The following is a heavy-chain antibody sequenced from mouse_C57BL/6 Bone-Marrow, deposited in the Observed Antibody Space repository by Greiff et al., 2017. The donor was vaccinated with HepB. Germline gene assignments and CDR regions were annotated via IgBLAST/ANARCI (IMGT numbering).Heavy chain of an antibody. CDR3: ARSGGLLWSGDYYAMDY. CDR1: GYNFTDHT. V-gene: IGHV1-78*01. J-gene: IGHJ4*01. Sequence: VQLQQSDAELVKPGASVKISCKVSGYNFTDHTIHWMKQRPEQGLEWIGYIYPRDGSTKYNEKFKGKATLTADKSSSTAYMQLNSLTSEDSAVYFCARSGGLLWSGDYYAMDYWGQGTSVTVSS. D-gene: IGHD2-1*01. CDR2: IYPRDGST.